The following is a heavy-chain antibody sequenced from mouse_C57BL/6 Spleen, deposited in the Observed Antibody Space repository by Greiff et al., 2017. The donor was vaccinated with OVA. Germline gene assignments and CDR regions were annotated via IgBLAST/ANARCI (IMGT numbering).Heavy chain of an antibody. CDR3: ATTDSSAPFAY. V-gene: IGHV2-6*01. D-gene: IGHD3-2*02. CDR1: GFSLTSYG. Sequence: VKLQESGPGLVAPSQSLSITCTVSGFSLTSYGVDWVRQSPGKGLEWLGVIWGVGSTNYNSALKSRLSISKDNSKSQVFLKMNSLQTDDTAMYYCATTDSSAPFAYWGQGTLVTVSA. J-gene: IGHJ3*01. CDR2: IWGVGST.